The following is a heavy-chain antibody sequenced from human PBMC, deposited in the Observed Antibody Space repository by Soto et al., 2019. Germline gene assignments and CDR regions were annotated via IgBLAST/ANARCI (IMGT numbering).Heavy chain of an antibody. CDR2: IIPMIGIP. D-gene: IGHD3-10*01. CDR3: ARGSPKLWSMDS. V-gene: IGHV1-69*02. J-gene: IGHJ4*02. Sequence: QVQLLQSGAEVKKPGSSVTVSCKSSGGTFSSYSFSWVRQAPGQGLEWMGRIIPMIGIPNYAQKFQGRVTITADTSTTTDYMELGSLRSEDTAMYYCARGSPKLWSMDSWGQGAMVTVSA. CDR1: GGTFSSYS.